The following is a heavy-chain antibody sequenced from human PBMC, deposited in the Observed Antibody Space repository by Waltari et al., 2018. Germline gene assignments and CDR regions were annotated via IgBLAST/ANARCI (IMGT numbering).Heavy chain of an antibody. J-gene: IGHJ6*03. Sequence: QVQLQQWGAGLLKPSETLSLTCAVYGGSFSGYSWSWIRQPPGKGLEWIGEIYHSGSTNYNPALKSRVTISVDTSKNQFSLKLSSVTAADTAVYYCARGRTYRRSWYDNYYYYMDVWGKGTTVTISS. V-gene: IGHV4-34*01. CDR1: GGSFSGYS. CDR2: IYHSGST. D-gene: IGHD6-13*01. CDR3: ARGRTYRRSWYDNYYYYMDV.